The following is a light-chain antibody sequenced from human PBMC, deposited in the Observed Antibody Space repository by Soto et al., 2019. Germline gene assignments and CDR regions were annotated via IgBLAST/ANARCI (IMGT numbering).Light chain of an antibody. Sequence: QSALTQPASVSGSPGQSITISCTGSSSDVGGYDYVSWYQRHPGKAPKMIIYDVSHRPSGVSNRFSGSKSGNTASLTVSGLQADDEADYYCTSYTSSDTLLFGGGTKLTVL. CDR3: TSYTSSDTLL. V-gene: IGLV2-14*03. J-gene: IGLJ2*01. CDR1: SSDVGGYDY. CDR2: DVS.